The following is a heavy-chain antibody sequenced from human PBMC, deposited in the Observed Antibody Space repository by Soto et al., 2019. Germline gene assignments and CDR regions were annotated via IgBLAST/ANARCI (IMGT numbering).Heavy chain of an antibody. Sequence: SETLSLTCTVSGGSVSPDYWDWIRQPPGKGLEWIGYIYYSGSTNYNPSLKSRVTISIDTSKNQFSLKLSSVTAADTAVYYCARGGKPYGGEFDYWGQGTLVTVSS. CDR3: ARGGKPYGGEFDY. CDR2: IYYSGST. V-gene: IGHV4-59*02. CDR1: GGSVSPDY. J-gene: IGHJ4*02. D-gene: IGHD2-21*01.